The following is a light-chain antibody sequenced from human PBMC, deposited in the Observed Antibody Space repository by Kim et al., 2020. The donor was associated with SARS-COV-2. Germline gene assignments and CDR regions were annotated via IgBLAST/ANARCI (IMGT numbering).Light chain of an antibody. CDR1: QSFSSW. Sequence: DIQMTQSPSTLSASVGDRVTITCRASQSFSSWLAWYPQKPGKVPKLLIYKTSILESGVPSRFSGSGSGTEFTLTISSLQPDDFATYYCQQYKNFPITFGQGARLESK. V-gene: IGKV1-5*03. CDR2: KTS. CDR3: QQYKNFPIT. J-gene: IGKJ5*01.